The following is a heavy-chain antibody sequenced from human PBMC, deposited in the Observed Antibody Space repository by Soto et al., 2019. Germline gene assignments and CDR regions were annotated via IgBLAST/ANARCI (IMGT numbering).Heavy chain of an antibody. Sequence: QVQLVQSGAEVKKPGASVKVSCKASGYIFTAYSMHWVRQAPGQGLEWMGVVNPSGGSTNYAQKFQGRITKTRETSTSTVYMDLSSLTTEDTAVYYWAREEKCRDGIGYSEYFQRRGQGTLVTVSS. V-gene: IGHV1-46*01. CDR2: VNPSGGST. CDR3: AREEKCRDGIGYSEYFQR. J-gene: IGHJ1*01. D-gene: IGHD2-15*01. CDR1: GYIFTAYS.